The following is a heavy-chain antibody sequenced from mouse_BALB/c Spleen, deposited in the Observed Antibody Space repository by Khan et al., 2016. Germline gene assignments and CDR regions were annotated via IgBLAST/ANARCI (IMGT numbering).Heavy chain of an antibody. Sequence: QVQLQQSGAELMKPGASVKISCKATGYTFSNYWIEWIKERPGHGLEWIGEILPGSGTTNYNEKFKGTATFTAETSSNTACMQLSSLTSEDSAVYYRARGAYWGQGTLVTVSA. CDR2: ILPGSGTT. CDR3: ARGAY. J-gene: IGHJ3*01. V-gene: IGHV1-9*01. CDR1: GYTFSNYW.